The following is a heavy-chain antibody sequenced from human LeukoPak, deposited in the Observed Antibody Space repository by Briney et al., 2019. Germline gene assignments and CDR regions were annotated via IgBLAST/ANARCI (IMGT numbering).Heavy chain of an antibody. D-gene: IGHD3-10*01. Sequence: GGCLRLSCAASGFTFSGYWMTWVRQARGKGLEWVANIKQDGSEQYYVDSVKRRFTISRDNAKHPLYLQMNSLRAEDTALYYCVRALWFGEAFFDFWLQGALVSVPS. CDR1: GFTFSGYW. CDR3: VRALWFGEAFFDF. CDR2: IKQDGSEQ. J-gene: IGHJ4*02. V-gene: IGHV3-7*01.